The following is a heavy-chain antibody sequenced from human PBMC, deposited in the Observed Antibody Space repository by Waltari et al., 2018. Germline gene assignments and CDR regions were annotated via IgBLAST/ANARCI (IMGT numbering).Heavy chain of an antibody. Sequence: QPLLQESGPGLAKPSETLSLTCSVSGDSLSSRTYFWGWIRQPPGKGLQWIGSIYYPGNTYYNPSLKSRLTISLDTSKNQFSLKLTSVTAADTAVYFCASGGGYTNGWDYWGQGTPVTVSS. D-gene: IGHD2-8*01. V-gene: IGHV4-39*07. CDR3: ASGGGYTNGWDY. J-gene: IGHJ4*02. CDR1: GDSLSSRTYF. CDR2: IYYPGNT.